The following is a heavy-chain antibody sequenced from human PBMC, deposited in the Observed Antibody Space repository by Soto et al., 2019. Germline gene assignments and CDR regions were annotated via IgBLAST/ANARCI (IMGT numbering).Heavy chain of an antibody. CDR3: ARETATGTYYYGMDV. CDR1: GGTFSSYA. J-gene: IGHJ6*02. Sequence: SVKVSCKASGGTFSSYAISWVRQAPGQGLEWMGGIIPIFGTANYAQKFQGRVTITADESTSTAYMELSSLRSEDTAGYYCARETATGTYYYGMDVWGQGTTVTVSS. V-gene: IGHV1-69*13. D-gene: IGHD1-7*01. CDR2: IIPIFGTA.